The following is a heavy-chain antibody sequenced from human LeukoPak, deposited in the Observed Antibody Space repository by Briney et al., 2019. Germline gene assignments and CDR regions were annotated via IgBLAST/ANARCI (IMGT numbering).Heavy chain of an antibody. CDR3: ARFVVVTAGDY. V-gene: IGHV3-48*04. J-gene: IGHJ4*01. CDR2: ISSSSSTI. CDR1: GFTFSSYS. Sequence: TGGSLRLSCAASGFTFSSYSMNWVRQAPGKGLEWVSYISSSSSTIYYADSVKGRFTISRDTAKNTLYLQMNSLRVEDTAVYYCARFVVVTAGDYWGQGTLVTVSS. D-gene: IGHD2-21*02.